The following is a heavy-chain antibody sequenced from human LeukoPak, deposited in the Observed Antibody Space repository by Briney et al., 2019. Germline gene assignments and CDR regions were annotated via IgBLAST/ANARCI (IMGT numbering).Heavy chain of an antibody. D-gene: IGHD5-24*01. Sequence: SETLSLTCTVSGGPIRDFYWSWIRLPPGRGLEWIGYTYYSGSTSYNPSLESRVTISVDMSKSQFSLELSSVTAADTAIYYCTRHKRWLQFPDAFDVWGQGTMVTVSS. V-gene: IGHV4-59*08. CDR1: GGPIRDFY. J-gene: IGHJ3*01. CDR3: TRHKRWLQFPDAFDV. CDR2: TYYSGST.